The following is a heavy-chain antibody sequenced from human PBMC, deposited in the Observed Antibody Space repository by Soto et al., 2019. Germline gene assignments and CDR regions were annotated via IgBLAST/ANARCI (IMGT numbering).Heavy chain of an antibody. D-gene: IGHD2-15*01. CDR1: GFTFSTHT. Sequence: GGSLRLSCEASGFTFSTHTMNWVRQAPGKGLEWVSSISSSSSHLYYADSVKGRFTISRGNAKNSLYLQMNSLRAEDTAVYYCARGGRGDYFDYWGQGTLVTVSS. V-gene: IGHV3-21*01. J-gene: IGHJ4*02. CDR2: ISSSSSHL. CDR3: ARGGRGDYFDY.